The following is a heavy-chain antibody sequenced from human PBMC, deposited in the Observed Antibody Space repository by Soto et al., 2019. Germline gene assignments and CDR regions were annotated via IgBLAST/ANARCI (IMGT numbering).Heavy chain of an antibody. Sequence: ASVKVSCKASGYTFTSYAMHWVRQAPGQRLEWMGWINAGNGNTKYSQKFQGRVTITRDTSASTAYMELSSLRSEDTAVYYCARDRGSSSWYYYCYGMDVWGQGTTVTVSS. J-gene: IGHJ6*02. V-gene: IGHV1-3*01. CDR1: GYTFTSYA. CDR3: ARDRGSSSWYYYCYGMDV. D-gene: IGHD6-6*01. CDR2: INAGNGNT.